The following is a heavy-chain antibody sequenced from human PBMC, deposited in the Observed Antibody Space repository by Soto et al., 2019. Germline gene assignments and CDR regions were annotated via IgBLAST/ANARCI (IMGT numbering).Heavy chain of an antibody. CDR1: GHTLSELS. Sequence: ASVKVSCKVFGHTLSELSMHWVRQAPGEGLEWVGGFDREDAETIYAQKFQGRVTMTEDTSTDIAYLELSSLRSEDTAVYYCATVTYYFDFSHWGQGTLVTVS. J-gene: IGHJ4*02. D-gene: IGHD3-22*01. CDR3: ATVTYYFDFSH. CDR2: FDREDAET. V-gene: IGHV1-24*01.